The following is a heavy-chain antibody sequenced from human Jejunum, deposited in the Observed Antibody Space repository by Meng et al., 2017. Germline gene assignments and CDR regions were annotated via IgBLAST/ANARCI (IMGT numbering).Heavy chain of an antibody. V-gene: IGHV4-31*03. CDR2: IYYTGST. J-gene: IGHJ5*02. Sequence: QVPVQGPGPGLVKPSQTLSLTCTVSGGSLRTGAYYWSWIRQHPGKGLEWIGYIYYTGSTFYNPSLKSRVSISLETSKNQFSLKVTSVTAADTAFYYCARLGITETIGGFDPWGQGILVTVSS. D-gene: IGHD1-7*01. CDR3: ARLGITETIGGFDP. CDR1: GGSLRTGAYY.